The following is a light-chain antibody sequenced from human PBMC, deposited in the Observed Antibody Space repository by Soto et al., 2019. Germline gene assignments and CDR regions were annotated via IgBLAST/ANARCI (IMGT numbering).Light chain of an antibody. J-gene: IGKJ1*01. CDR2: GAS. CDR3: SQYGRSPRT. V-gene: IGKV3-20*01. Sequence: SLLPHFPGTLTFSRGESATLSCRASQSVSSSYLAWYQQKPGQAPRLLIYGASSRATGIPDRFSVSGSGTDFTLTSSRLEPEDFAVYYCSQYGRSPRTFGQGTKVDIK. CDR1: QSVSSSY.